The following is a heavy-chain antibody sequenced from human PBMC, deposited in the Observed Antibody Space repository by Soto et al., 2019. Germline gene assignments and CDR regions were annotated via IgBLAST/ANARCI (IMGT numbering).Heavy chain of an antibody. J-gene: IGHJ6*02. V-gene: IGHV1-8*01. CDR1: GYTFTSYD. D-gene: IGHD3-3*01. CDR2: MSPNNGDT. CDR3: ARGVDRGVDV. Sequence: QVQLVQSGAEVEKPGASVKVSCKASGYTFTSYDINWLRQATGQGLEWMGWMSPNNGDTGYAQQFQGRLTMTRDTSISTVYMQLSSLSPEDTAIYYCARGVDRGVDVWGQGTTVTVSS.